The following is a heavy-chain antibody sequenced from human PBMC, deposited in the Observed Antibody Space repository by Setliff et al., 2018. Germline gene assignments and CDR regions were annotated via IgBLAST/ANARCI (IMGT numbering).Heavy chain of an antibody. Sequence: SETLSLTCTVSGDSINSYPYYWSWIRQPAGKGLEWIGHIYTSWSTNYNPSLKSRVTISVGTSKNQFSLNLNSVTAADTAVYYCARHLGYCSSISCTHSFDIWGQGTMVTVSS. CDR3: ARHLGYCSSISCTHSFDI. V-gene: IGHV4-61*09. J-gene: IGHJ3*02. D-gene: IGHD2-2*01. CDR2: IYTSWST. CDR1: GDSINSYPYY.